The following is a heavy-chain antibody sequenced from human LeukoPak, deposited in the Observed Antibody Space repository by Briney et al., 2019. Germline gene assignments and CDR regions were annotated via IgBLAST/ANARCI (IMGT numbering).Heavy chain of an antibody. D-gene: IGHD3-10*01. J-gene: IGHJ4*02. CDR2: IYHSGST. CDR1: GGSISSSNW. V-gene: IGHV4-4*02. CDR3: AREVMVRGVMFPFDY. Sequence: PSGTLSLTCAVSGGSISSSNWWSWVRQPPGKGLEWIGEIYHSGSTNYNPSLKSRVTISVDKSKNQFSLKLSSVTAADTAVYYCAREVMVRGVMFPFDYWGQGTLVTVSS.